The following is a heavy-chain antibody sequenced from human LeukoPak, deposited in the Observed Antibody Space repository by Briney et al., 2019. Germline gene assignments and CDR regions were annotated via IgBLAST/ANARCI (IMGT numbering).Heavy chain of an antibody. CDR2: IYTSGST. D-gene: IGHD2-21*02. CDR1: GGSISSGSYY. V-gene: IGHV4-61*02. J-gene: IGHJ4*02. Sequence: SETLSLTCTVSGGSISSGSYYWSWIRQPAGKGLESIGRIYTSGSTNYNPSLKSRVTISVDTSKNQFSLKLSSVTAADTAVYYCAGTYCGGDCYSTNFDYWGQGTLVTVSS. CDR3: AGTYCGGDCYSTNFDY.